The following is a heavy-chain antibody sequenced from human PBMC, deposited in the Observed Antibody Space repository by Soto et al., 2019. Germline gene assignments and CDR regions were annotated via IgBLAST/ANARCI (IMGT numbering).Heavy chain of an antibody. CDR3: ARLYYYDTSGYLSFDY. V-gene: IGHV4-30-4*01. D-gene: IGHD3-22*01. CDR1: GDSISSGDYY. J-gene: IGHJ4*02. CDR2: IYYSGSA. Sequence: SETLSLTCTVSGDSISSGDYYWSWVRQSPGKGLDWIGYIYYSGSAYYNPSLKSRPTISVDTSRNQFSLELTSVTAADTAVYYCARLYYYDTSGYLSFDYWGQGTLVTVSS.